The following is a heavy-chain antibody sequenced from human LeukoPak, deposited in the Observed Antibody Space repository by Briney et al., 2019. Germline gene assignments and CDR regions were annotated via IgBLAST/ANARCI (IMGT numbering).Heavy chain of an antibody. CDR3: ARGPSRSGVPDY. J-gene: IGHJ4*02. D-gene: IGHD3-10*01. Sequence: SETLSLTCTVSGGSISRGGYYWSWIRQHPGKGLEWIGYIYYSGSTYYNPSLKSRVTISVDTSKNQFSLKLSSVTAADTAVYYCARGPSRSGVPDYWGQGTLVTVSS. CDR2: IYYSGST. V-gene: IGHV4-31*03. CDR1: GGSISRGGYY.